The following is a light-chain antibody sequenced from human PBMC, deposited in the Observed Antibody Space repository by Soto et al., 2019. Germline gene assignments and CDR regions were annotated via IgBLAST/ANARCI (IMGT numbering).Light chain of an antibody. CDR3: QQSYSSLAIT. CDR1: QSISTY. Sequence: DIQMTQSPSSLSASVGDRVTITCRASQSISTYLNWYQQKPGKAPELLIYAASNLQSGVPSRFSGSGAETECTLTITSLQPEDFATYYCQQSYSSLAITFGQETRLEIK. CDR2: AAS. V-gene: IGKV1-39*01. J-gene: IGKJ5*01.